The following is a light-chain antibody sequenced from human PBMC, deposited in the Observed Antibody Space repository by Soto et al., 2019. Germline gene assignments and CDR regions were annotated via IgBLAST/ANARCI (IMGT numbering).Light chain of an antibody. V-gene: IGKV1-5*03. CDR3: QQYNSHYRYT. CDR1: QIISSC. Sequence: DILMTQYPCTWSASVGEKVTITCRAIQIISSCLAWYQQRPGKAPKLLIYKASNLGSGVPPRFSGSGSGTEFTLTISCLQPDDFATYYCQQYNSHYRYTLSQGTKVDIK. CDR2: KAS. J-gene: IGKJ2*01.